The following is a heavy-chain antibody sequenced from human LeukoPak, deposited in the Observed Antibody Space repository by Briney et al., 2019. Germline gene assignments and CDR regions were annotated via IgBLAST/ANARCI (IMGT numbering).Heavy chain of an antibody. D-gene: IGHD2-2*01. CDR1: GASISSGGYY. V-gene: IGHV4-30-2*01. Sequence: SETLSLTCTVSGASISSGGYYWGWIRQPPGKGLEWIGYIYHSGSTYYNPSLKSRVTISVDRSKNQFSLKLSSVTAADTAVYYCARYCSSTSCYYYYYTDVWGKGTTVTVSS. CDR3: ARYCSSTSCYYYYYTDV. J-gene: IGHJ6*03. CDR2: IYHSGST.